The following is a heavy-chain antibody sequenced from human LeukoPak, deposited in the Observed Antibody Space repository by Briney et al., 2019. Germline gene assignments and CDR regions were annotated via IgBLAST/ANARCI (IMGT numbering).Heavy chain of an antibody. V-gene: IGHV4-39*01. D-gene: IGHD1-20*01. Sequence: SETLSLTCTVSGGSITSGAYFWGWVRQPPGKGLEWLGTFYYSGSTYYNPSLRSRVTMSVDTSMNQFSLKLSSVTAADTAVYYCASTNWNRPIDYYYYGMDVWGQGTTVTVSS. CDR2: FYYSGST. J-gene: IGHJ6*02. CDR1: GGSITSGAYF. CDR3: ASTNWNRPIDYYYYGMDV.